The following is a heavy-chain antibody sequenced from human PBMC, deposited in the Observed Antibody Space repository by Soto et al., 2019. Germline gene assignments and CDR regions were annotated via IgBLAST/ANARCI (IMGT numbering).Heavy chain of an antibody. CDR2: ISYDGSNR. J-gene: IGHJ6*02. CDR1: GFTFSTYG. Sequence: GGSLRLSCAASGFTFSTYGMHWVRQAPGKGLEWVALISYDGSNRNSADSVKGRFTISRDNSKNTLYLQMNSLRVEDTAVYYCAKDEVRTPSLYAMVVCGEGTTVTV. V-gene: IGHV3-30*18. CDR3: AKDEVRTPSLYAMVV. D-gene: IGHD3-10*01.